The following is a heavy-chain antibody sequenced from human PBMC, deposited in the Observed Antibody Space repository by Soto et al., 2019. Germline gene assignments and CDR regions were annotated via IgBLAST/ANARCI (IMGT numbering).Heavy chain of an antibody. Sequence: TSETLSLTCTVSGGSISSGGYYWSWIRQHPGKGLEWIGYIYYSGSTYYNPSLKSRVTISVDTSKNQFSLKLSSVTAADTAVYYCARDLGCSSTSCQWPYYYYYGMDVWGQGTTVTVS. D-gene: IGHD2-2*01. J-gene: IGHJ6*02. CDR2: IYYSGST. V-gene: IGHV4-31*03. CDR1: GGSISSGGYY. CDR3: ARDLGCSSTSCQWPYYYYYGMDV.